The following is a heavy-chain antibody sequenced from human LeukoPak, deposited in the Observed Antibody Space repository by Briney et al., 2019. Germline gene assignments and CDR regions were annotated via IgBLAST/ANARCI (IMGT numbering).Heavy chain of an antibody. V-gene: IGHV4-34*01. CDR2: INHSGST. Sequence: SETLSLTCAVYGGSFSGYYWSWIRQPPGKGLEWIGEINHSGSTNYNPSLESRVTISVDTSKNQFSLKLSSVTAADTAVYYCARGRWGLIVVAAPGWFDPWGQGTLVTVSS. J-gene: IGHJ5*02. CDR3: ARGRWGLIVVAAPGWFDP. CDR1: GGSFSGYY. D-gene: IGHD2-15*01.